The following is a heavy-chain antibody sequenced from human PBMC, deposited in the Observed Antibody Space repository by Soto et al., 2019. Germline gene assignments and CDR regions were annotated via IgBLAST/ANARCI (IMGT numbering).Heavy chain of an antibody. J-gene: IGHJ4*02. D-gene: IGHD2-8*02. V-gene: IGHV3-33*01. CDR2: IWYDGSNK. CDR1: GFTFSSYG. CDR3: ARDTGAFDY. Sequence: QVQLVESGGGVVQPGRSLRLSCAASGFTFSSYGMHWVRQAPGKGLEWVAVIWYDGSNKYYADSVKGRFTISRDNSKNSLYLQMNSLRAEDTAVYYCARDTGAFDYWGQGTLVTVSS.